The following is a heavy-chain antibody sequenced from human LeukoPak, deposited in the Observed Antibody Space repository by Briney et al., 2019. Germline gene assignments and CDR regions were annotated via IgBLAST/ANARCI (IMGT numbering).Heavy chain of an antibody. Sequence: SETLSLTCSVSGGSISSSYWTGIRQAPGKGLECIGYISKGGSTNYNPSLKSRVTISVDTSKNHVSLNLTSVTAADTAVYYCARDKHNPSCTGGRCYSYYFDSWGQGTAVTVSS. V-gene: IGHV4-59*01. CDR2: ISKGGST. CDR1: GGSISSSY. CDR3: ARDKHNPSCTGGRCYSYYFDS. J-gene: IGHJ4*02. D-gene: IGHD2-15*01.